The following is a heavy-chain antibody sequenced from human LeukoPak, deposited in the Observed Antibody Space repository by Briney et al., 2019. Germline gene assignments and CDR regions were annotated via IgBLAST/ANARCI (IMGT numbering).Heavy chain of an antibody. J-gene: IGHJ4*02. Sequence: GGSVRLSWAACGFTFGSCAMTWVRQAPGKGLEWVSAISGSGGDTFYADSVKGRFTISRDNSKNTLYLQMNSLRAEDTAVYYCAKDRGIAARYFDYWGQGTLVTVSS. V-gene: IGHV3-23*01. D-gene: IGHD6-6*01. CDR1: GFTFGSCA. CDR3: AKDRGIAARYFDY. CDR2: ISGSGGDT.